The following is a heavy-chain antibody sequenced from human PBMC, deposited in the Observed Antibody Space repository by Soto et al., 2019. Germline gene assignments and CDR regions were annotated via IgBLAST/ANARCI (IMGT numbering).Heavy chain of an antibody. Sequence: SETLSITCTVSGGSISSGGHYWSWIRQHPGKGLEWIGYIYYSGSTYYNPSLKSRVTISVDTSKNQFSLKLSSVTAADTAVYYCARLLGGYSYGYSDDYWGQGTLVTVSS. D-gene: IGHD5-18*01. V-gene: IGHV4-31*03. J-gene: IGHJ4*01. CDR2: IYYSGST. CDR1: GGSISSGGHY. CDR3: ARLLGGYSYGYSDDY.